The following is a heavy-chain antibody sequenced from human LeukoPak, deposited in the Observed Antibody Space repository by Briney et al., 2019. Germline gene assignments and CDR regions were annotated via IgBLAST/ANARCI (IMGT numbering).Heavy chain of an antibody. D-gene: IGHD3-9*01. CDR3: ALFDWLFRSQDAFDI. J-gene: IGHJ3*02. CDR2: FDPEDGET. Sequence: ASVKVSCKVSGYTLTELSMHWMRQAPGKGLEWMGGFDPEDGETIYAQKFQGRVTMTEDTSTDTAYMELSSLRSEDTAVYYCALFDWLFRSQDAFDIWGQGTMVTVSS. CDR1: GYTLTELS. V-gene: IGHV1-24*01.